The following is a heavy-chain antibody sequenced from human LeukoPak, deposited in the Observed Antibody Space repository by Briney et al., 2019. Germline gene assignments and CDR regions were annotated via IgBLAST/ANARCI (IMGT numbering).Heavy chain of an antibody. CDR3: ARDFAMDV. J-gene: IGHJ6*02. Sequence: GGSLTLSCTASGFTFNNYRMNWVRQAPGKGLEWISYINTSNSTIYYANSVKGRFSISRDNAKSSMYGQMYSLSDEDTAVYDCARDFAMDVWGQGTTVTVSS. V-gene: IGHV3-48*02. CDR2: INTSNSTI. CDR1: GFTFNNYR.